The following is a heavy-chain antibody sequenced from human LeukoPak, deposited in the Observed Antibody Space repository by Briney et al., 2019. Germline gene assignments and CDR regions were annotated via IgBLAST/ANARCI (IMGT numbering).Heavy chain of an antibody. J-gene: IGHJ4*02. V-gene: IGHV3-53*01. D-gene: IGHD3-22*01. Sequence: RGGSLRLSCAASGFTVSGNYMSWVRQAPGKGLEWVSVIYSGGSTYYADSVKGRFTISRDDSKNTLYLQMNSLRAEDTAVYYCALVESSGYFDYWGQGTLLTVSS. CDR2: IYSGGST. CDR1: GFTVSGNY. CDR3: ALVESSGYFDY.